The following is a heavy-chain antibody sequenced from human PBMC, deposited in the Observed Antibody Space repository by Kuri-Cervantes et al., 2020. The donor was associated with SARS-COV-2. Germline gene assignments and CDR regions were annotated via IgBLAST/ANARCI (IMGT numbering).Heavy chain of an antibody. CDR2: ISAYNGNT. Sequence: ASVKVSCKASGYTFTSYDINWVRQATGQGLEWMGWISAYNGNTNYAQKLQGRVTMTRDASTSTVYMELSSLRSEDTAVYYCARESSSLPFDYWGQGTLVTVSS. CDR3: ARESSSLPFDY. CDR1: GYTFTSYD. V-gene: IGHV1-18*01. J-gene: IGHJ4*02. D-gene: IGHD6-6*01.